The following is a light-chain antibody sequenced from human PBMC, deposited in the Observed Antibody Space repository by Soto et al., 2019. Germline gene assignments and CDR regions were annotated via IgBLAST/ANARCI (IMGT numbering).Light chain of an antibody. J-gene: IGLJ3*02. CDR1: SSDVGGYNY. V-gene: IGLV2-14*01. CDR3: SSNTSSTPWV. CDR2: EVS. Sequence: QSALTQPASVSGSPGQSITISCTGTSSDVGGYNYVSWYQQHPGKAPKVMIYEVSNRPSGVSNRFSGSKSGNTASLTISGLQAEDEADYYCSSNTSSTPWVFGEGTKLTVL.